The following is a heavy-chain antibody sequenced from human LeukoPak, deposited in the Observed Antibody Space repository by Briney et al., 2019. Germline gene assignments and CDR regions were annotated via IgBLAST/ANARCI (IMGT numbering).Heavy chain of an antibody. CDR1: GGSFSGYY. Sequence: PSETLSLTCAVYGGSFSGYYRSWIRQPPGKGLEWIGEINHSGSTNYNPPLKSRVTISVDTSKNQFSLKLSSVTAADTAVYYCARERPSHYDILTGYYPRSLPYYFDYWGQGTLVTVSS. D-gene: IGHD3-9*01. CDR3: ARERPSHYDILTGYYPRSLPYYFDY. CDR2: INHSGST. J-gene: IGHJ4*02. V-gene: IGHV4-34*01.